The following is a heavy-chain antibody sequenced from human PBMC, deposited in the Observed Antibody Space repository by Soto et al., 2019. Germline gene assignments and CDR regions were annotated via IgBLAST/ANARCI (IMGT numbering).Heavy chain of an antibody. J-gene: IGHJ6*02. Sequence: QVQLVESGGGVVQPGRSLRLSCAASGFTFSSYGMHWVRQAPGKGLEWVAVIWYDGSNKYYADSVKGRFTISRDNSKNTLYLQMNSLRAEDSAVYYCARSRQLDAVNYYYYGMDVWGQGTTVTVSS. D-gene: IGHD6-13*01. CDR2: IWYDGSNK. CDR3: ARSRQLDAVNYYYYGMDV. CDR1: GFTFSSYG. V-gene: IGHV3-33*01.